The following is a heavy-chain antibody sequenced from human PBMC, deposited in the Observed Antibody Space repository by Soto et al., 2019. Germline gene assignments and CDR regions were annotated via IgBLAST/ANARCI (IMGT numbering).Heavy chain of an antibody. CDR1: GGSFSGYY. J-gene: IGHJ6*03. CDR3: AGGRYCSGGSCYFSYYYMDV. V-gene: IGHV4-34*01. CDR2: INHSGST. D-gene: IGHD2-15*01. Sequence: SETLSLTCAVYGGSFSGYYWSWIRQPPGKGLEWIGEINHSGSTNYNPSLKSRVTISVDTSKNQFSLKLSSVTAADTAVYYCAGGRYCSGGSCYFSYYYMDVWGKGTTVTVSS.